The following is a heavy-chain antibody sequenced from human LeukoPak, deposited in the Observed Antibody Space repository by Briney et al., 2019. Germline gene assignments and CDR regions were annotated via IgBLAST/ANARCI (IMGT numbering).Heavy chain of an antibody. Sequence: PGGSLRLSCAASGFTLSDYFMSGIRQAPGKGLEGVSYISSSGSTIYYADSVKGRFTIFRDNAKNSLYLRMNSLRSEDTAVYYCAAAPQTHRYLGCWGQATLVTASS. CDR3: AAAPQTHRYLGC. CDR1: GFTLSDYF. CDR2: ISSSGSTI. V-gene: IGHV3-11*04. J-gene: IGHJ4*02. D-gene: IGHD3-16*02.